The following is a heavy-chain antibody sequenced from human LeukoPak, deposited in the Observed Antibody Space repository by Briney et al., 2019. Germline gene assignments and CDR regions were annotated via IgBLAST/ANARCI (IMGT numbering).Heavy chain of an antibody. CDR3: ARRRYSGSSQHFDY. CDR2: IKQDGSEK. D-gene: IGHD1-26*01. Sequence: PGGSLRLSCAGSGFSFSYQGMTWVRQAPGKGLEWVANIKQDGSEKYYVDSVKGRFTISRDNAKNSLYLQMNSLRAEDTAVYYCARRRYSGSSQHFDYWGQGTLVTVSS. CDR1: GFSFSYQG. V-gene: IGHV3-7*01. J-gene: IGHJ4*02.